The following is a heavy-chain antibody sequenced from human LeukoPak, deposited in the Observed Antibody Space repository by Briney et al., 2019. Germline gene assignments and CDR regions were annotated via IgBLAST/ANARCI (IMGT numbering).Heavy chain of an antibody. CDR2: IRYDGSNK. D-gene: IGHD3-3*01. Sequence: PGGSLRLSCAASGFTFSSYWMSWVRQAPGKGLEWVAFIRYDGSNKYYADSVKGRFTISRDNSKNTLYLQMNSLRAEDTAVYYCAKDARITIFGVVTPDYWGQGTLVTVSS. CDR3: AKDARITIFGVVTPDY. V-gene: IGHV3-30*02. CDR1: GFTFSSYW. J-gene: IGHJ4*02.